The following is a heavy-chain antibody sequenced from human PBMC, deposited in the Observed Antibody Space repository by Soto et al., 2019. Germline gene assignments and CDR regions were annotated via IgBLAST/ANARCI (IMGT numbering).Heavy chain of an antibody. CDR2: IYYRGST. D-gene: IGHD4-17*01. CDR3: ARGGTYCDYEGDAFDI. Sequence: QVQLQESGPGLVKPSQTLSLTCTVSGGSISSGGYYWSWIRQHPGKGLEWIGYIYYRGSTYYNPSLKSRVTRPVDTSKNQFSLKLSGVTSADTAVYYCARGGTYCDYEGDAFDIWCQGTMVTVSS. CDR1: GGSISSGGYY. V-gene: IGHV4-31*03. J-gene: IGHJ3*02.